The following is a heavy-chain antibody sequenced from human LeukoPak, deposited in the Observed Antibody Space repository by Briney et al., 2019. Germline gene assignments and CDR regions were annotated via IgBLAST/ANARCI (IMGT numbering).Heavy chain of an antibody. CDR1: GASIRTGLYY. Sequence: SETLSLTCTVSGASIRTGLYYWRWIRQSPGKGLEWIGYIYYSGDTYYNPSLEGRLTISVDTSKNQFSLKLSSVTAADTAVYYCARLTTVTMMFDYWGQGTLVTVSS. V-gene: IGHV4-30-4*08. J-gene: IGHJ4*02. CDR3: ARLTTVTMMFDY. D-gene: IGHD4-17*01. CDR2: IYYSGDT.